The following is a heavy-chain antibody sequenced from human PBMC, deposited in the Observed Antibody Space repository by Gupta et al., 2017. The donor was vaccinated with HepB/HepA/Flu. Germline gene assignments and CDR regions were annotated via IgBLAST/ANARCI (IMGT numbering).Heavy chain of an antibody. CDR1: GGSFSGYS. Sequence: QVQLQQWGAGLLKPSETLSLTRDVYGGSFSGYSWSWIRPHPAQGLEWIGDISRSGSTNHNPSLKSRVTTSGDTSKNQFSLKLTSLTAADTAVYYCARGSSMAARPGSSYYYYYMDVWGKGTTVAVSS. CDR3: ARGSSMAARPGSSYYYYYMDV. CDR2: ISRSGST. D-gene: IGHD6-6*01. V-gene: IGHV4-34*01. J-gene: IGHJ6*03.